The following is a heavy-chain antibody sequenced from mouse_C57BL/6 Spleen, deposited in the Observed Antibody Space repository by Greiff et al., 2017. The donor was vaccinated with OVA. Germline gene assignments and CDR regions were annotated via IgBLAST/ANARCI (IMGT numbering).Heavy chain of an antibody. J-gene: IGHJ4*01. CDR1: GYTFTSYW. Sequence: VQLQQPGAELVKPGASVKMSCKASGYTFTSYWITWVKQRPGQGLEWIGDIYPGSGSTNYNEKFKSKATLPVDTSSSTAYMQLSSLTSEDSAVYYCARSYYDYDEGYYYAMDYWGQGTSVTVSS. CDR2: IYPGSGST. D-gene: IGHD2-4*01. CDR3: ARSYYDYDEGYYYAMDY. V-gene: IGHV1-55*01.